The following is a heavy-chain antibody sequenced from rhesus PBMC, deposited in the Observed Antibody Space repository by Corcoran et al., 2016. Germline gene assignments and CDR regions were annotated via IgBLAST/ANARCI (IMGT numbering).Heavy chain of an antibody. Sequence: QVQLQESGPGLVKPSETLSLTGAVSGGSISSNYWSWLRQSPGKGLGGIGSIYGGSGSTSYNPSLKSRVTISTDTSKNQLSLKLSSVTAADTAVYYCAIPSRIGYSSWSEDYYGLDSWGQGVVVTVSS. J-gene: IGHJ6*01. CDR1: GGSISSNY. CDR3: AIPSRIGYSSWSEDYYGLDS. D-gene: IGHD6-13*01. CDR2: IYGGSGST. V-gene: IGHV4-147*01.